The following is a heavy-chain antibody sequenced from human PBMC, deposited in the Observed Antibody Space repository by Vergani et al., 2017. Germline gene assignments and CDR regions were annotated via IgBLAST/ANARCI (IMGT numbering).Heavy chain of an antibody. D-gene: IGHD4-11*01. CDR2: IYYSGST. Sequence: QVQLQESGPGLVKPSETLSLTCTVSGGSISSYYWSWIRQPPGKGLEWIGYIYYSGSTNYNPSLKSLVTISVDTSKNQFSLKLSSVTAADTAVYYCASGDSNYLNDYYYYGMDVWGQGTTVTVSS. J-gene: IGHJ6*02. CDR1: GGSISSYY. CDR3: ASGDSNYLNDYYYYGMDV. V-gene: IGHV4-59*01.